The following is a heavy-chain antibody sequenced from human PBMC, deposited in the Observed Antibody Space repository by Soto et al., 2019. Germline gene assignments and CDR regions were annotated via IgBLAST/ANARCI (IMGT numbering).Heavy chain of an antibody. D-gene: IGHD6-13*01. CDR1: GFIFSDYT. CDR3: ARDHGGSTWFVGVYYFFGMDV. J-gene: IGHJ6*02. Sequence: EVQLVESGGDLVQPGGSLRLSCTASGFIFSDYTMTWVRQAPGRGLEFVSHISSSDDTIFYAENMKGRFTVSRDNAKNSLFLQMNSLRVDDTGVYFCARDHGGSTWFVGVYYFFGMDVWGQGTAVTVSS. CDR2: ISSSDDTI. V-gene: IGHV3-48*04.